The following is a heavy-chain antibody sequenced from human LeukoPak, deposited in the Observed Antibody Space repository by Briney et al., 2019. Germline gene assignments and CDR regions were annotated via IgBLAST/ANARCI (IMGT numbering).Heavy chain of an antibody. CDR1: GFTFSSYS. V-gene: IGHV3-21*01. CDR2: ISSSSSYI. Sequence: GGSLRLSCAASGFTFSSYSMNWGRQAPGKGLECVSSISSSSSYIYYADSVKGRCTISRDNAKNSLYLQMSSLRAEDTAVYYCARDTHSRYGGNENDYWGQGTLVTVSS. D-gene: IGHD4-23*01. J-gene: IGHJ4*02. CDR3: ARDTHSRYGGNENDY.